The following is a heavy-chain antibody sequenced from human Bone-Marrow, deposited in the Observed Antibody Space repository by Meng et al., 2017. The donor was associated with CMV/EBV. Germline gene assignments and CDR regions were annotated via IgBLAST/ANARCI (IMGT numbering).Heavy chain of an antibody. CDR3: ASKANWNTGFDP. D-gene: IGHD1/OR15-1a*01. J-gene: IGHJ5*02. CDR1: EYTFSNYW. V-gene: IGHV5-51*01. Sequence: GESLKISCKGSEYTFSNYWIGWVRQMPGKGLEWMGIIQPADSHTRNSLSFQGQVTLSVDKCTRTAYLQWSSLKAPDTARYYCASKANWNTGFDPWGQGTLVTVYS. CDR2: IQPADSHT.